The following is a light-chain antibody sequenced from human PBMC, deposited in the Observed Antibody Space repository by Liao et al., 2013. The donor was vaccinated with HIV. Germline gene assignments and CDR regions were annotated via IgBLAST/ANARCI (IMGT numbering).Light chain of an antibody. CDR2: KDS. Sequence: SYELTQPPSVSVSPGQTARITCSGDALPKQQVYWYQQKPGQAPVLLIYKDSERPSGIPERFSGSSSGTTVTLTISGVQAEDEADYYCQSADSSGTCPVFGGGTKLTVL. CDR3: QSADSSGTCPV. J-gene: IGLJ3*02. CDR1: ALPKQQ. V-gene: IGLV3-25*03.